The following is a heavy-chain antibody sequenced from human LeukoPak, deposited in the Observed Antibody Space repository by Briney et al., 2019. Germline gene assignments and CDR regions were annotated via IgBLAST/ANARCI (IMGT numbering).Heavy chain of an antibody. J-gene: IGHJ4*02. V-gene: IGHV4-61*02. CDR2: FSVSGKS. Sequence: SETLSLTCTVSGDSINSDDYYWSWIRQPAGKGLEWIGRFSVSGKSNYNPSLKSRVTMSVDTSKNQFSLKLSSVTAADTAVYYCARGSYCSGGSCNMPNLDWGQGTLVTVSS. CDR1: GDSINSDDYY. D-gene: IGHD2-15*01. CDR3: ARGSYCSGGSCNMPNLD.